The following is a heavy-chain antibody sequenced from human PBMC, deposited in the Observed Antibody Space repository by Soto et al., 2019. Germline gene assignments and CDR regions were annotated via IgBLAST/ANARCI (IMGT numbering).Heavy chain of an antibody. CDR1: GFTFSSYW. Sequence: EVQLVESGGGLVQPGGSLRLSCAASGFTFSSYWMHWVRQAPGKGLVWVSRINSDGSSTSYADSVKGRFTISRDTAKNTLYLQMNSLRAEDTAVYYWAVAVAGPTAIGYWGQGTLVTVSS. J-gene: IGHJ4*02. D-gene: IGHD6-19*01. CDR2: INSDGSST. V-gene: IGHV3-74*01. CDR3: AVAVAGPTAIGY.